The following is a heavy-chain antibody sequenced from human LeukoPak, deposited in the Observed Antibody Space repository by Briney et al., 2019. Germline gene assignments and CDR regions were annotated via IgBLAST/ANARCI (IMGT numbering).Heavy chain of an antibody. D-gene: IGHD3-22*01. CDR3: TRQFDGVGYYPDY. CDR2: IRSKANNYAT. Sequence: QAGGSLRLSCAASGITFSGSAMHWVRQASGKGLEWVGRIRSKANNYATAYAASLKGRFSVSRDDSKKTAYLYMSNLETEDTAIYYCTRQFDGVGYYPDYWGQGTLVTVSS. V-gene: IGHV3-73*01. CDR1: GITFSGSA. J-gene: IGHJ4*02.